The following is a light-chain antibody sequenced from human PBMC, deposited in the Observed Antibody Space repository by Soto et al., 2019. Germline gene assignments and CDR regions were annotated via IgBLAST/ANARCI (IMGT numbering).Light chain of an antibody. V-gene: IGKV1-5*03. CDR3: QQYDREPWT. J-gene: IGKJ1*01. Sequence: DIQMTQFPSTLSASVGDRVIITCRGNQSISMSLAWYQQKPGRAPNLLIYGASLLESGVPSRFSGSGSGTEFSLTINSLQPDDFATFYCQQYDREPWTFGQGTQVE. CDR2: GAS. CDR1: QSISMS.